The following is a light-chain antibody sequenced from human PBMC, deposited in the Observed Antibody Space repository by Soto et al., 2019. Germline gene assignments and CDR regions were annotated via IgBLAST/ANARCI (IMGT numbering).Light chain of an antibody. V-gene: IGKV3-20*01. CDR2: GAS. Sequence: EIVLTQSPGTLSLSPGERATLSCRASQSISVTYLAWYQQKPGRAPRILIYGASNRATGIPDRFSGSGSGTDFTLTISRLEPEDFAVYYCQQYGSSPPWTFGQGTKVDI. CDR3: QQYGSSPPWT. CDR1: QSISVTY. J-gene: IGKJ1*01.